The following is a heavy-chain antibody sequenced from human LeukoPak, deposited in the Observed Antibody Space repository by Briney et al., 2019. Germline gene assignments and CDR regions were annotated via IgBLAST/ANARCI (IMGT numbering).Heavy chain of an antibody. D-gene: IGHD6-19*01. J-gene: IGHJ4*02. CDR1: GGSISSYY. CDR2: IYYSGST. Sequence: SETLSLTCTVSGGSISSYYWSWIRQPPGKGVEWIGYIYYSGSTNYNPSLKSRVTISVDTSKNQFSLKLSSVTAADTAVYYCASRRYSSGWYYFDYWGQGTLVTVSS. V-gene: IGHV4-59*08. CDR3: ASRRYSSGWYYFDY.